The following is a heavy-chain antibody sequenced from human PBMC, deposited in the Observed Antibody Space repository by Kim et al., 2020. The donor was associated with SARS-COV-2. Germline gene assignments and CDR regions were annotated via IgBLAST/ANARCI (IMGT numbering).Heavy chain of an antibody. CDR3: ARPLGDLGVTYWFDP. D-gene: IGHD2-21*01. Sequence: SETLSLTCTVSGGSISSSSYYWGWIRQPPGKGLEWIGSIYYSGSTYYNPSLKSRVTISVDTSKNQFSLKLSSVTAADTAVYYCARPLGDLGVTYWFDPWGQGTLVTVSS. CDR1: GGSISSSSYY. J-gene: IGHJ5*02. V-gene: IGHV4-39*01. CDR2: IYYSGST.